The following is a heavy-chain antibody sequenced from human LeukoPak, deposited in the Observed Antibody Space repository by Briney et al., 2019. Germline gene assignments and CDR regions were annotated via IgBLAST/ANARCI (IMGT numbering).Heavy chain of an antibody. Sequence: PRGSRRPSWALAAFTSTSYAISWVRQAPENGLEWVSTISGGGESTYHADTVKGQFTISRDDSKSTLYLQMNSLRAEDTAVYNCAKDHGAGWFGEYLGDWGQGTLVTVSS. V-gene: IGHV3-23*01. CDR2: ISGGGEST. D-gene: IGHD3-10*01. CDR3: AKDHGAGWFGEYLGD. J-gene: IGHJ4*02. CDR1: AFTSTSYA.